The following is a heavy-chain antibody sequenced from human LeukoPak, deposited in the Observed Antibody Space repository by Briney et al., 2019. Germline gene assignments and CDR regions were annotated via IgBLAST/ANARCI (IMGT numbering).Heavy chain of an antibody. D-gene: IGHD4-17*01. CDR1: GYTFTDYY. CDR2: INPSGGNT. V-gene: IGHV1-46*01. J-gene: IGHJ4*02. CDR3: ARAQGYGDCDY. Sequence: ASVKVSCKASGYTFTDYYIHWVRQAPGQGLEWMGIINPSGGNTKYAEKFQARVTMTRDTSTSTVYMDLSSLRSEDTAVYYCARAQGYGDCDYWGQGTLATVSS.